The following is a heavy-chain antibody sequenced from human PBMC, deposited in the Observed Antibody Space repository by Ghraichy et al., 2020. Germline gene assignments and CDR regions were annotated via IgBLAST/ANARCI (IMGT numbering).Heavy chain of an antibody. CDR3: ATTTPKSLWFGESRPFDY. D-gene: IGHD3-10*01. V-gene: IGHV3-48*02. J-gene: IGHJ4*02. CDR1: GFTFSNYN. CDR2: ISSSGSTI. Sequence: GGSLRLSCAASGFTFSNYNMNWVRQAPGKGLEWLSYISSSGSTIYYADSVKGRFTISRDNAKNSLYLQMNSLRDEDTAVYYCATTTPKSLWFGESRPFDYWGQGTLGTVSS.